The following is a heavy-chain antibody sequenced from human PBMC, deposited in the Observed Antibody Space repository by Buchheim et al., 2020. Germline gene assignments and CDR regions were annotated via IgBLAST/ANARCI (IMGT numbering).Heavy chain of an antibody. D-gene: IGHD6-19*01. CDR2: ISGSGGST. J-gene: IGHJ4*02. CDR1: GFTFSNYA. V-gene: IGHV3-23*01. CDR3: AKFLGVAGFDY. Sequence: EVQLLESGGGLVQPGGSLRLSCSTSGFTFSNYAMSWVRQAPGKGLEWVSTISGSGGSTYYADSVKGRFTISRDTPENTLYLQIISLPAEDTAQYYCAKFLGVAGFDYWGQGTL.